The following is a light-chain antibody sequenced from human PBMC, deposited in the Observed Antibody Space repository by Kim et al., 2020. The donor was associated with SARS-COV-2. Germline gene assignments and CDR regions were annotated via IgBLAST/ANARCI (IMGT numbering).Light chain of an antibody. V-gene: IGLV3-1*01. CDR1: KVGDKY. CDR2: QDN. J-gene: IGLJ2*01. CDR3: QAWDSSTAV. Sequence: VSPGQTASITWSGDKVGDKYACWYQQKPGQAPVLVIYQDNKRPSGIPERFSGSNSGNTATLTISGTQAMDEADYYCQAWDSSTAVFGGGTQLTVL.